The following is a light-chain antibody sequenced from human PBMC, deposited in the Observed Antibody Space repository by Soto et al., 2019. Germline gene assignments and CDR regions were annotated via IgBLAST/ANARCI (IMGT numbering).Light chain of an antibody. CDR2: GNS. V-gene: IGLV1-40*01. Sequence: QSVLTQPPSVSGAPGQRVTISCTGSSSNIGAGYDVHWYQQLPGTAPKLLIYGNSNRPSGVPDRFSGSKSGTSASLAITGLQAEDEADYYCKSYDSSLSGSRVFDGGTKLTVL. J-gene: IGLJ3*02. CDR1: SSNIGAGYD. CDR3: KSYDSSLSGSRV.